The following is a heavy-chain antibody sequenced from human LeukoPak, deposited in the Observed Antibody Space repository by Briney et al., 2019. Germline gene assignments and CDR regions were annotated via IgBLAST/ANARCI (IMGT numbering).Heavy chain of an antibody. V-gene: IGHV1-46*01. Sequence: GASVKVSCKASGYTFTGYYMHWVRQAPGQGLEWMGIINPSGGSTSYAQKFQGRVTMTRDMSTSTVYMELSSLRSEDTAVYYCARDSLPMEPYYYYYYMDVWGKGTTVTVSS. D-gene: IGHD1-26*01. CDR1: GYTFTGYY. CDR2: INPSGGST. CDR3: ARDSLPMEPYYYYYYMDV. J-gene: IGHJ6*03.